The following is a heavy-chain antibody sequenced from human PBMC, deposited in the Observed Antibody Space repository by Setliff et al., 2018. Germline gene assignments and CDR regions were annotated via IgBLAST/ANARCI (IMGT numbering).Heavy chain of an antibody. Sequence: SETLSLTCAVSGASINSLSWWTWIRQSPAKGLEWIGEITHTGTTGSTKYNPSLKSRVTMSIDTSKNQFSLMVTSVTAADTAVYYCARGRNVASRLLDSWGQGTLVTVSS. V-gene: IGHV4-4*02. CDR2: ITHTGTTGST. D-gene: IGHD6-6*01. CDR3: ARGRNVASRLLDS. J-gene: IGHJ4*02. CDR1: GASINSLSW.